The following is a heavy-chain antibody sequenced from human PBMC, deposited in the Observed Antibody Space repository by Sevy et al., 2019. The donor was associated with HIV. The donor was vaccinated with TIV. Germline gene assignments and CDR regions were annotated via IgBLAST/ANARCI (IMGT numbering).Heavy chain of an antibody. Sequence: SETLSLTCTVSDGSISSSTSYWGWIRQPPGKGLEWIVSIYYGGNTYYNPSLKSRVSISVATSNNQFSLSLSSVTAADTAVYYCARKQQVVSNYFDYWGQGTLVTVSS. CDR2: IYYGGNT. CDR3: ARKQQVVSNYFDY. D-gene: IGHD6-13*01. V-gene: IGHV4-39*01. J-gene: IGHJ4*02. CDR1: DGSISSSTSY.